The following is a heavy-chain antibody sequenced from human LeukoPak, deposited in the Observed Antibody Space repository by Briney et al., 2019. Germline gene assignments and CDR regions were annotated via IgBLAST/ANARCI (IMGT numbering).Heavy chain of an antibody. V-gene: IGHV1-2*02. CDR3: ARTRSVHYYYYMDV. CDR1: GYTFTGYY. CDR2: INPNSGGT. D-gene: IGHD1-1*01. J-gene: IGHJ6*03. Sequence: ASVKVSCKASGYTFTGYYMHWVRQAPGQGLEWMGWINPNSGGTNYAQKFQGRVTMTRDTSISTVYMELSRLRSDDTAVYYCARTRSVHYYYYMDVWGKGTTATVSS.